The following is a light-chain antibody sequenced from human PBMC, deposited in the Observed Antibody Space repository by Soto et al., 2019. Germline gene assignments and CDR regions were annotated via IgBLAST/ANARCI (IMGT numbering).Light chain of an antibody. CDR2: EVT. J-gene: IGLJ2*01. V-gene: IGLV2-8*01. CDR1: SSDVGGYKY. CDR3: SSYAGSKNDVI. Sequence: QSALTQPPSASGSPGQSVTISCTGTSSDVGGYKYVSWYQHHPGKAPKLMIYEVTQRPSGVPDRFSGSKSGNTASLTVSGLQAEDEADYYCSSYAGSKNDVIFGGGTKVTVL.